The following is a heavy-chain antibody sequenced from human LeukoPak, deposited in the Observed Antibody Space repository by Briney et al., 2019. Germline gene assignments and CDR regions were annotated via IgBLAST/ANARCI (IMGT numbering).Heavy chain of an antibody. J-gene: IGHJ4*02. D-gene: IGHD3-10*01. V-gene: IGHV4-4*07. CDR3: ARDRDGGYFDS. CDR1: GGAITSYY. Sequence: SETLSLTCAVSGGAITSYYWSWIRQPAGKGLEWVGRMYISGGTNYNPSLKSRVTMSVDTSKNQFSLKLSSVTAADTAVYYCARDRDGGYFDSWGQGTLVAVSS. CDR2: MYISGGT.